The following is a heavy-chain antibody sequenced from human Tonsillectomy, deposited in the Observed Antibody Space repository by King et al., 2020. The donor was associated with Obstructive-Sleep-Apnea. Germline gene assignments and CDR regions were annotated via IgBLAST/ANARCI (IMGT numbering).Heavy chain of an antibody. J-gene: IGHJ4*02. Sequence: QVQLQESGPGLVKPSETLSLTCTFSGGSIINYYWSWIRQPPGKGLEWIGHIYYTVSTNYNPSLKSRVTVSVDTSKNQFSLMLSSVTAADTAVYYCAGNPSGSYSFDYWGQGTLVTVSS. V-gene: IGHV4-59*01. CDR1: GGSIINYY. D-gene: IGHD3-10*01. CDR2: IYYTVST. CDR3: AGNPSGSYSFDY.